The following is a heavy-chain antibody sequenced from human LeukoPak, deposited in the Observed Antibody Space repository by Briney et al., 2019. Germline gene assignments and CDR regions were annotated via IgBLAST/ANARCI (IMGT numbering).Heavy chain of an antibody. CDR2: IYYSGST. J-gene: IGHJ4*02. CDR3: ARGTLPYDYVWGSYRPFSLFDY. CDR1: GGSFSRYY. Sequence: SETLSLTCTVSGGSFSRYYWSWIRQPPGKGLEWIGYIYYSGSTNYNASLKSRVTISVDTSKNQFSLKLSSVTAADTAVCYCARGTLPYDYVWGSYRPFSLFDYWGQGTLVTVSS. D-gene: IGHD3-16*02. V-gene: IGHV4-59*01.